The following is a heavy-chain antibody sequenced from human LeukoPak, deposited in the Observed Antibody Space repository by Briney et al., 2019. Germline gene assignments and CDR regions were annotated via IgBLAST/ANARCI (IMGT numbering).Heavy chain of an antibody. CDR2: INYSGST. CDR1: GGSISSYY. Sequence: SETLSLTCTVSGGSISSYYWSWIRQPPGKGLEWIGCINYSGSTNYNPSLKSRVTISVDTSKNQFSLKLSSVTAADTAVYYCATNSSSTAFDIWGQGTMVTVSS. CDR3: ATNSSSTAFDI. J-gene: IGHJ3*02. V-gene: IGHV4-59*01. D-gene: IGHD6-6*01.